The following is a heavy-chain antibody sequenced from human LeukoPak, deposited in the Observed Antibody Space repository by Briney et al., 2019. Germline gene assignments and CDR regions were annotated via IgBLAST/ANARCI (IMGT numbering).Heavy chain of an antibody. CDR3: ARDGPGLSYYFDY. D-gene: IGHD3/OR15-3a*01. CDR2: ISSSSSYI. J-gene: IGHJ4*02. V-gene: IGHV3-21*01. Sequence: GGSLRLSCAASGFTFSSYSMNWVRQAPGKGLEWVSSISSSSSYIYYADSVKGRFTISRDNTKNSLYLQMNSLRAEDTAVYYCARDGPGLSYYFDYWGQGTLVTVSS. CDR1: GFTFSSYS.